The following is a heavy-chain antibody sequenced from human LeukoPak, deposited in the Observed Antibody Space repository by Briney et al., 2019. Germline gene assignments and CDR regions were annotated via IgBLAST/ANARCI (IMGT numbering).Heavy chain of an antibody. CDR2: IYYSGST. J-gene: IGHJ3*02. V-gene: IGHV4-59*01. CDR1: GGSISGYY. D-gene: IGHD3-22*01. Sequence: SETLSLTCTVSGGSISGYYWTWIRQPPGKGLEWIGYIYYSGSTNYNPSLKSRVTISVDTSKNQFSLKLSSVTAADTAEYYCARAVGYRYDSSGTGDAFDIWGQGTMVTVSS. CDR3: ARAVGYRYDSSGTGDAFDI.